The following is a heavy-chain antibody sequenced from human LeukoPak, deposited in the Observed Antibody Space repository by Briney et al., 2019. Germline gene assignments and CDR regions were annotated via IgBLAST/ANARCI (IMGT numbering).Heavy chain of an antibody. V-gene: IGHV4-31*03. CDR2: IYYSGST. D-gene: IGHD3-10*01. CDR1: GDSISRGGYF. Sequence: SQTLFLTCTVSGDSISRGGYFWSWIRQHPGKGLEWIGNIYYSGSTSYNPSLKSRVTISVDTTKNQFSLKLSSVTAADTALYYCARDLRGVRGVGSNWFDPWGQGTLVTVSS. J-gene: IGHJ5*02. CDR3: ARDLRGVRGVGSNWFDP.